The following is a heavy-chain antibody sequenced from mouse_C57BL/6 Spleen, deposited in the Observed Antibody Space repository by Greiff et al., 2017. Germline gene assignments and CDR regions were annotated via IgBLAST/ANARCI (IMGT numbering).Heavy chain of an antibody. CDR2: INPGSGGT. CDR3: ARSAFYGSSSLYFDY. J-gene: IGHJ2*01. CDR1: GYAFTNYL. D-gene: IGHD1-1*01. V-gene: IGHV1-54*01. Sequence: QVQLQQSGAELVRPGTSVKVSCKASGYAFTNYLIEWVKQRPGQGLEWIGVINPGSGGTNYNEKFKGKATLTADKSSSTAYMQLSSLTSEDSAVYFCARSAFYGSSSLYFDYWGQGTTLTVSS.